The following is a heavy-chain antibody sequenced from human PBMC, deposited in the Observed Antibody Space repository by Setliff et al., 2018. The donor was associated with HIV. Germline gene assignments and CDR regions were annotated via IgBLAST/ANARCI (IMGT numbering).Heavy chain of an antibody. V-gene: IGHV1-46*01. CDR1: GYTFTSYY. J-gene: IGHJ3*02. CDR3: ATEVGMDIGAFDI. D-gene: IGHD5-12*01. Sequence: ASVKVSCKASGYTFTSYYMHWVRQAPGQGLEWMGIINPSGGSTSYAQKFQGRVTMTRDTSTSTVYMELSGLRSEDTAVYYCATEVGMDIGAFDIWGQGTMVTVSS. CDR2: INPSGGST.